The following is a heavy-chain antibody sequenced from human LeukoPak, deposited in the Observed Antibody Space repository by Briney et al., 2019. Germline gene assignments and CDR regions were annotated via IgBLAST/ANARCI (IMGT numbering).Heavy chain of an antibody. J-gene: IGHJ6*02. CDR3: ARERKSSGWYLRSSGMDV. V-gene: IGHV3-74*01. Sequence: GGSLRLSCAASGFTFSSYWMHWVRHAPGKGLVWVSRINSDGSSTSYADSVKGRFAISRDNAKNTLYLQMNSLRAEDTAVYYCARERKSSGWYLRSSGMDVWGQGTTVTVSS. CDR2: INSDGSST. D-gene: IGHD6-19*01. CDR1: GFTFSSYW.